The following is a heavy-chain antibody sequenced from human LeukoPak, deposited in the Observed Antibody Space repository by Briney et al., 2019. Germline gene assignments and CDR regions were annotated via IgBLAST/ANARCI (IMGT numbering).Heavy chain of an antibody. Sequence: ASVKVSCTASGYTFTIYDINWVRQATGQGLEWMGWMNPNSGSTGYAQKFQGRVTMTRNTSISTAYMELSSLRSEDTAVYYCARELRGYSSSPWDYWGQGTLVTVSS. CDR2: MNPNSGST. CDR3: ARELRGYSSSPWDY. D-gene: IGHD6-6*01. J-gene: IGHJ4*02. V-gene: IGHV1-8*01. CDR1: GYTFTIYD.